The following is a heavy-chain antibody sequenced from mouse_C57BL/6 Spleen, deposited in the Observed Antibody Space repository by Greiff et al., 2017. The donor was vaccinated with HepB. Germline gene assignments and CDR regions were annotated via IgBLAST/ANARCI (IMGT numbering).Heavy chain of an antibody. CDR2: IDPSDSYT. CDR1: GYTFTSYW. J-gene: IGHJ2*01. V-gene: IGHV1-50*01. Sequence: QVQLQQPGAELVKPGASVKLSCKASGYTFTSYWMQWVKQRPGQGLEWIGEIDPSDSYTNYNQKFKGKATLSVDTSSSTAYMQRSSLTSEDSAVCYCGRGVGGCWGQGTTLTVSS. D-gene: IGHD3-3*01. CDR3: GRGVGGC.